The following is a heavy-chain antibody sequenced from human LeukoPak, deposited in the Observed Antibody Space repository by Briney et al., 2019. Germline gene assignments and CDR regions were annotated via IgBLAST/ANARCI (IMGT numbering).Heavy chain of an antibody. V-gene: IGHV3-73*01. D-gene: IGHD4-17*01. CDR2: IRSKANSYAT. Sequence: GGSMRLSRADSGFTFSGSAMHWVRQASGKGLEWVGRIRSKANSYATAYAASVKGRFTISRDDSKNTAYLQMNSLKTEDTAVYYCTRQDYGDYVAFDIWGQGTMVTVSS. CDR1: GFTFSGSA. CDR3: TRQDYGDYVAFDI. J-gene: IGHJ3*02.